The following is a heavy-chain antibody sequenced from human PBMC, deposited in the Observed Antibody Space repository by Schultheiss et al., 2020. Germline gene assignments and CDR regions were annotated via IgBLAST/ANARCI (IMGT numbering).Heavy chain of an antibody. Sequence: GGSLRLSCAASGFTFSNAWMSWVRQAPGKGLEWVGRIKSKTDGGTTDYAAPVKGRFTILRDDSKNTLYLQMNSLKTEDTAVYYCARASSQRGMDVWGQGTTVTVSS. V-gene: IGHV3-15*01. CDR2: IKSKTDGGTT. J-gene: IGHJ6*02. CDR3: ARASSQRGMDV. CDR1: GFTFSNAW.